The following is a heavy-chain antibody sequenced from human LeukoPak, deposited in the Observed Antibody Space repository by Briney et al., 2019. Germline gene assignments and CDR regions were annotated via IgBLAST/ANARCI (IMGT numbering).Heavy chain of an antibody. CDR2: ISTDSGETI. CDR1: GFTFSSLE. CDR3: ATLTGGRCSRTSCPYDY. Sequence: PGGSLRLSRTVSGFTFSSLEMNWVRQAPGKGLEWLAYISTDSGETIYYADSVEGRFTISRDNAKNSLYLQMNSLRVEDAATYYCATLTGGRCSRTSCPYDYWGQGTLVTVSS. D-gene: IGHD2-2*01. V-gene: IGHV3-48*03. J-gene: IGHJ4*02.